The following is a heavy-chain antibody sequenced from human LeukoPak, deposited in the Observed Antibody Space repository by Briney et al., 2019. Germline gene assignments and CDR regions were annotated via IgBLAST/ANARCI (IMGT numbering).Heavy chain of an antibody. Sequence: PGESLRLSCAASGFTFSSYTMSWVRQAPGKGLEWASAISGSGGTTYYADSVKGRFTISRDNSKNTSFLQMNSLRAEDTAVYYCAKDREGLSSGYDLEYFDYWGQGTLVTVSS. V-gene: IGHV3-23*01. J-gene: IGHJ4*02. D-gene: IGHD5-12*01. CDR1: GFTFSSYT. CDR3: AKDREGLSSGYDLEYFDY. CDR2: ISGSGGTT.